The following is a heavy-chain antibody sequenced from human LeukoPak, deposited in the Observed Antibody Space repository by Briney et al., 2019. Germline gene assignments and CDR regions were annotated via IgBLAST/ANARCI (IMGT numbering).Heavy chain of an antibody. J-gene: IGHJ4*02. D-gene: IGHD6-25*01. CDR3: ARRLGGSGWFGY. V-gene: IGHV4-39*01. CDR1: GAFINMSMRC. Sequence: KASDALSLTCTSSGAFINMSMRCVGWIREPPLKGLERIGNIYYSGSTYYNPSLKSRVTISVDTSKKQFSLKLSSVTAADTAVYYCARRLGGSGWFGYWGQGALVTVSS. CDR2: IYYSGST.